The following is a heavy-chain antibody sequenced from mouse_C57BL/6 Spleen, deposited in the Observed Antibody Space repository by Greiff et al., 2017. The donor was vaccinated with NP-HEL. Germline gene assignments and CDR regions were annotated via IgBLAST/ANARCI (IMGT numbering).Heavy chain of an antibody. CDR1: GYTFTGYG. D-gene: IGHD2-4*01. J-gene: IGHJ2*01. CDR3: ARYDYDTYYFDY. V-gene: IGHV1-81*01. Sequence: VQLQQSGAELARPGASVKLSCKASGYTFTGYGISWVKQRTGQGLEWIGEIYPRSGNTYYNEKFKGKATLTADKSSSTAYMELRSLTSEDSAVYFCARYDYDTYYFDYWGQGTTLTVSS. CDR2: IYPRSGNT.